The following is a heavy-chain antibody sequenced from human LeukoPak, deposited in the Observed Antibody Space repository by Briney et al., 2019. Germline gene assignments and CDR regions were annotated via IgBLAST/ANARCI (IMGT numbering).Heavy chain of an antibody. CDR3: ARPSGGYYNL. V-gene: IGHV3-74*01. CDR1: GFTFSRYW. J-gene: IGHJ4*02. CDR2: ISSDGSST. Sequence: PGGSLRLSCAASGFTFSRYWMHWVRQAPGMGLVWVSYISSDGSSTDHADSVKGRFTISRDNAKNTLYLQMNSLRAEDTAVYYCARPSGGYYNLWGQGTLVTVSS. D-gene: IGHD3-10*01.